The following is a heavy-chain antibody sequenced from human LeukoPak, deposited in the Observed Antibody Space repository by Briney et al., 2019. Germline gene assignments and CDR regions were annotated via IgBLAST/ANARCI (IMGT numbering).Heavy chain of an antibody. Sequence: GGSLRLSCAASGFTVSSPYMSWVRQAPGRGLEWVSVIYGGDSTHYADSVKGRFTISRDNSKNTLYLQMNSLRGEDTAVYYCARGGGPPTTYFDYWGQGTLVTVSS. CDR3: ARGGGPPTTYFDY. CDR1: GFTVSSPY. V-gene: IGHV3-53*05. J-gene: IGHJ4*02. CDR2: IYGGDST. D-gene: IGHD2/OR15-2a*01.